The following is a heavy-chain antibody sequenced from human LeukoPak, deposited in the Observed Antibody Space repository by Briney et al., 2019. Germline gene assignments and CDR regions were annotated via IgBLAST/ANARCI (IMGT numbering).Heavy chain of an antibody. CDR3: AKVGTGNQYGSGDFDV. CDR1: GFSFSINS. V-gene: IGHV3-21*01. Sequence: PGGSLRLSCAASGFSFSINSMNWVRQAPGKGLEWVSAISAGSTSIKYADSVKGRFTISRDNAKNSLYLEMNSLRVEDTATYYCAKVGTGNQYGSGDFDVWGQGSLVTVSS. D-gene: IGHD3-10*01. J-gene: IGHJ4*02. CDR2: ISAGSTSI.